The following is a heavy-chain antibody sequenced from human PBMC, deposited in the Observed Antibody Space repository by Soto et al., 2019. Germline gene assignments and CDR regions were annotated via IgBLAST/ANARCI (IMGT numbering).Heavy chain of an antibody. CDR1: GGSFSGYY. D-gene: IGHD5-12*01. CDR2: INHSGST. J-gene: IGHJ3*01. Sequence: QVQLHLWGAGLLKPSETLSLTCAVYGGSFSGYYWSWIRQPPGKGLEWIGEINHSGSTHYNPSLKSRVTISVDTSKNQFALHLNSVNVAETALYYCARGTWIRSAFDVWGQGTMVTVSS. CDR3: ARGTWIRSAFDV. V-gene: IGHV4-34*01.